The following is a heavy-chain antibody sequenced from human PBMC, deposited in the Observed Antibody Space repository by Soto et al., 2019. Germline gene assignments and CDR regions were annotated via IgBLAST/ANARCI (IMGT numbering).Heavy chain of an antibody. D-gene: IGHD2-21*02. Sequence: QVQLVESGGGVVQPGRSLRLSCAASGFTFSSYAMHWVRQAPGKGLEWVAVISYDGSNKYYADSVKGRFTISRDNSKNTLYLQMNSLRAEDTAVYYCAREAGVTAYNAEYFQHWGQGTLVTVSS. J-gene: IGHJ1*01. CDR1: GFTFSSYA. V-gene: IGHV3-30-3*01. CDR3: AREAGVTAYNAEYFQH. CDR2: ISYDGSNK.